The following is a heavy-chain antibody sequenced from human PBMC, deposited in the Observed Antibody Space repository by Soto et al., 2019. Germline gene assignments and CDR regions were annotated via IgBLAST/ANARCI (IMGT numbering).Heavy chain of an antibody. Sequence: SETLSLTCTVSGGSISSSSYYWGWIRQPPGKGLEWIGYIYYSGITNYNPSLKSRVTISVDTSKNQFSLKLSSVTAADTAVYYCARYKSNYYYGMDVWGQGTTVX. CDR3: ARYKSNYYYGMDV. V-gene: IGHV4-61*05. CDR2: IYYSGIT. J-gene: IGHJ6*02. CDR1: GGSISSSSYY. D-gene: IGHD1-20*01.